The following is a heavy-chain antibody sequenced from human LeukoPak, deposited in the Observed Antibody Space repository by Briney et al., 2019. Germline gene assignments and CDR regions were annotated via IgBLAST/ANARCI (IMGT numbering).Heavy chain of an antibody. J-gene: IGHJ1*01. CDR1: GGSISSYY. CDR2: IYTSGST. Sequence: PSETLSLTCTVSGGSISSYYWSWIRQPAGKGLEWIGRIYTSGSTNYNPFLKSRVTMSVDTSKNQFSLKLSSVTAADTAVYYCARGDRVVVAATGRAEYFQHWGQGTLVTVSS. CDR3: ARGDRVVVAATGRAEYFQH. D-gene: IGHD2-15*01. V-gene: IGHV4-4*07.